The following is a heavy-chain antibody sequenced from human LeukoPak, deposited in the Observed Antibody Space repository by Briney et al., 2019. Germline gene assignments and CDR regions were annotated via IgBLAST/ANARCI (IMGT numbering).Heavy chain of an antibody. CDR1: GGSISSYY. D-gene: IGHD3-22*01. CDR2: IYYSGST. V-gene: IGHV4-59*12. Sequence: SETLSLTCTVTGGSISSYYWSWIRQPPGKGLEWIGYIYYSGSTNYNPSLKSRVTISVDTSKNQFSLKLSSVTAADTAVYYRARDSSGYYQTGPYYFDYWGQGTLVTVSS. CDR3: ARDSSGYYQTGPYYFDY. J-gene: IGHJ4*02.